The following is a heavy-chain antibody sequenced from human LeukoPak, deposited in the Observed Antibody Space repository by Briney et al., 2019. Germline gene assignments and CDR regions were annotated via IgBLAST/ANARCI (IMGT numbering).Heavy chain of an antibody. J-gene: IGHJ1*01. CDR3: ARVSSGWYGY. Sequence: PGGSLRLSCAASGFTFSSYGMHWARQAPGKGLEYVTAISSNGGSTNYANSVKGRFTISRDNSKNTLYLQMGSLRTEDMAVYYCARVSSGWYGYWGQGTLVTVSS. CDR1: GFTFSSYG. V-gene: IGHV3-64*01. CDR2: ISSNGGST. D-gene: IGHD6-19*01.